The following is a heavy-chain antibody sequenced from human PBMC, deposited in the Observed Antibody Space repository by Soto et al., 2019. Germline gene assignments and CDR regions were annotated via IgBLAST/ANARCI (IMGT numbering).Heavy chain of an antibody. CDR1: GGSISSYY. CDR3: ARVLYSSSWYAPGY. D-gene: IGHD6-13*01. V-gene: IGHV4-59*01. J-gene: IGHJ4*02. Sequence: SETLSLTCTVSGGSISSYYGSWIRQPPGKGLEWIGYIYYSGSTNYNPSLKSRVTMTTDTSTSTAYMELRSLRSDDTAVYYCARVLYSSSWYAPGYWGQGTLVTVSS. CDR2: IYYSGST.